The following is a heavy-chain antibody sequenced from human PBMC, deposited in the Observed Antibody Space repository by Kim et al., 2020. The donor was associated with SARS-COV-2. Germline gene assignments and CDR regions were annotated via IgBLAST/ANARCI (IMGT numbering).Heavy chain of an antibody. CDR3: SSRTLFAF. Sequence: SETLSLTCAVSGGSISSSYYYWIWMRQPPGLGLDWIMSIYYSVSTYSYPSLKIRVTISVYTSKNSFSLSLVSVTAAAASVYSCSSRTLFAF. V-gene: IGHV4-39*01. CDR1: GGSISSSYYY. J-gene: IGHJ3*01. CDR2: IYYSVST.